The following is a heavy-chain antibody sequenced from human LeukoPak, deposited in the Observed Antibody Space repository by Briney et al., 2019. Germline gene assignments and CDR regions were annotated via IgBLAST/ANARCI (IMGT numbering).Heavy chain of an antibody. D-gene: IGHD3-10*01. Sequence: SETLSLTCTVSGGSISSGGYYWSWIPQHPGKGLEWIEYIYYSGSTYYNPSLKSRVTISVDTTKNQFSLKLSSVTAAETAVYYCARSYGSGSYYNPNWFDPWGLGTLVTVSS. J-gene: IGHJ5*02. CDR3: ARSYGSGSYYNPNWFDP. V-gene: IGHV4-31*03. CDR1: GGSISSGGYY. CDR2: IYYSGST.